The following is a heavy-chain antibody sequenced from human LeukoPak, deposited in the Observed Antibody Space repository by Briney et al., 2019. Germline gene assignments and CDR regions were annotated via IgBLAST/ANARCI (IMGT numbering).Heavy chain of an antibody. Sequence: PSETLSLTCTVSGDSIRTYYWSWVRQPVGKGLEWIGRISTSENTNYNPSLKSRVTMSVDTSKNQFSLRLSSVTAADTAVYYCARDGASSSWYTIDYWGQGTLVTVSS. CDR3: ARDGASSSWYTIDY. CDR1: GDSIRTYY. D-gene: IGHD6-13*01. CDR2: ISTSENT. V-gene: IGHV4-4*07. J-gene: IGHJ4*02.